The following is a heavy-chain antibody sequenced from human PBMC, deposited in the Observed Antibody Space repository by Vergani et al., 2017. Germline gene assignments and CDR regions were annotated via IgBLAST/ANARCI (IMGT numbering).Heavy chain of an antibody. D-gene: IGHD1-1*01. CDR2: IYPADSDT. J-gene: IGHJ4*02. V-gene: IGHV5-51*01. Sequence: EEELVQSGPEMRKPGESLKISCKGSEYSFGNYWIGWVRQMPGKGLEWMGIIYPADSDTRSSPSFQGQVTISADKSISTAFLQWDSLKASDTALYYCARHTTYTDSWGQGTLVTVSS. CDR3: ARHTTYTDS. CDR1: EYSFGNYW.